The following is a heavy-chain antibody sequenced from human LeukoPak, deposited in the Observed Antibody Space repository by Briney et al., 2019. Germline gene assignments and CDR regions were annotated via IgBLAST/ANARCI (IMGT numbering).Heavy chain of an antibody. D-gene: IGHD6-19*01. CDR2: ISYDGSNK. CDR3: AKPVPGYSSGWYGSVGDYFDY. J-gene: IGHJ4*02. V-gene: IGHV3-30*18. CDR1: GFTFSSYG. Sequence: GGSLRLSCAASGFTFSSYGMHWVRQAPGKGLEWVAVISYDGSNKYYADSVKGRFTISRDNSKNTLYLQMNSLRAEDTAAYYCAKPVPGYSSGWYGSVGDYFDYWGQGTLVTVSS.